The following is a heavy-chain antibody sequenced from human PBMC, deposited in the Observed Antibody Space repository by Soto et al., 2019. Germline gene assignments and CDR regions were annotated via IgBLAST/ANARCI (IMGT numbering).Heavy chain of an antibody. V-gene: IGHV4-34*01. CDR1: GGSFSGYY. CDR3: ARGPKPRPVS. Sequence: PSETLSLTCAVYGGSFSGYYWSWIRQPPGKGLEWIGEINHSGSTNYNPSLKSRVTISVDTSKNQFSLKLSSVTAADTAVYYCARGPKPRPVSWGQGTRVTVSS. J-gene: IGHJ4*02. CDR2: INHSGST.